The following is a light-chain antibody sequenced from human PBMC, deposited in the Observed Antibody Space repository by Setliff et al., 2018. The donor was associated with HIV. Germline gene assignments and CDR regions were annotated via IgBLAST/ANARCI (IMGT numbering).Light chain of an antibody. Sequence: QPVLTQAPSASASLGASVTLTCTLSSDYSNFKVDWYQQRPGKGPRFVMRVGTGGIVGSKGDGIPDRFSVSGSGLNRYLTIKNILEEDESDYHCGADHGSGTNFVYVFGTGTKVPS. CDR1: SDYSNFK. CDR3: GADHGSGTNFVYV. V-gene: IGLV9-49*01. CDR2: VGTGGIVG. J-gene: IGLJ1*01.